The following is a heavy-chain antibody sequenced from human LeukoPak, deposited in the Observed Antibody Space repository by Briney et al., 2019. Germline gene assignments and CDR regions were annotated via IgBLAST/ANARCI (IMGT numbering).Heavy chain of an antibody. D-gene: IGHD1-14*01. CDR3: ARAHPAYNWNHRYYYYDYMDV. V-gene: IGHV1-18*01. J-gene: IGHJ6*03. Sequence: ASVKVSCKASGYTFTSYGISWVRQAPGQGLEWMGWISAYNGNTNYAQKLQGRVTMTTDTSTSTAYMELRSLRSDDTAVYYCARAHPAYNWNHRYYYYDYMDVWGKGTTVTVSS. CDR2: ISAYNGNT. CDR1: GYTFTSYG.